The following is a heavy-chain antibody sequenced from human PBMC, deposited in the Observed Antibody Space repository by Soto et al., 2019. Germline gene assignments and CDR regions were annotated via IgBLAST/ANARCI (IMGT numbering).Heavy chain of an antibody. V-gene: IGHV1-69*08. CDR2: IIPILGIP. D-gene: IGHD3-22*01. CDR1: GGTFSSYN. CDR3: AREGGPERYYDTSGYYPY. J-gene: IGHJ4*02. Sequence: QVRLVQSGAEVKKPGSSVKVSCKISGGTFSSYNIIWVRQAPGQGLEWMGRIIPILGIPNYAQKFQGRVTITADKSTSTAYMKLSSLRSEDTAVYYCAREGGPERYYDTSGYYPYWGQGTLVTVSS.